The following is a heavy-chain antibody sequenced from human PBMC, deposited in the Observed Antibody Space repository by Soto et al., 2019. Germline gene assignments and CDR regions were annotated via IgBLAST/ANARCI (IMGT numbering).Heavy chain of an antibody. J-gene: IGHJ4*02. D-gene: IGHD6-13*01. CDR1: GGSISSSSYY. Sequence: SETLSLTCTVSGGSISSSSYYWGWIRQPPGKGLEWIGSIYYSGSTYYNPSLKSRVTISLDTSKNQFSLKLTSVTAADTAVYYCASAVRSWFYFDYWGQGALVTVSS. CDR3: ASAVRSWFYFDY. CDR2: IYYSGST. V-gene: IGHV4-39*07.